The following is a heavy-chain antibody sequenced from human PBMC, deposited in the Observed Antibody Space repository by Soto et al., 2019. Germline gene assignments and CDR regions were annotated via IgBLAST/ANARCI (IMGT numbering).Heavy chain of an antibody. CDR1: GFTFSSYS. D-gene: IGHD2-15*01. V-gene: IGHV3-48*01. CDR3: ARGGYCSGGSCYGGGYYYYYMDV. Sequence: GESLKISCAASGFTFSSYSMNWVRQAPGKGLEWVSYISSSSSTIYYADSVKGRFTISRDNAKNSLYLQMNSLRAEDTAVYYCARGGYCSGGSCYGGGYYYYYMDVWGKGTTVTVSS. J-gene: IGHJ6*03. CDR2: ISSSSSTI.